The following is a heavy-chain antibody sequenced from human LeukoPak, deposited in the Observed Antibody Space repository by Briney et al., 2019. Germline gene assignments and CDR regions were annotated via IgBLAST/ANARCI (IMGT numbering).Heavy chain of an antibody. CDR3: ARSYYDSSGYGR. J-gene: IGHJ4*02. D-gene: IGHD3-22*01. Sequence: PGGSLRLSCAASGFAFSSYWMSWARQAPGKGLEWVANIKQDGSEKYYVDSVKGRFTISRDNAKNSLYLQMSRLRAEDTAVYYCARSYYDSSGYGRWGQGTLVTVSS. CDR2: IKQDGSEK. V-gene: IGHV3-7*01. CDR1: GFAFSSYW.